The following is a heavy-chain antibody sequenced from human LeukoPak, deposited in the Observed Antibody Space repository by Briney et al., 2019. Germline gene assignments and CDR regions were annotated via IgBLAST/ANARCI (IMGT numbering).Heavy chain of an antibody. Sequence: GGSLRLSCAASGFTFSDYYMSWIRQAPGKGLEWVSYISSSGSTIYYADSVKGRFTISRDNAKNSLYLQMNSLRAEDTAVYYCARTGPYYDFTGRYFDYWGQGTLVTVSS. V-gene: IGHV3-11*04. D-gene: IGHD3-3*01. J-gene: IGHJ4*02. CDR3: ARTGPYYDFTGRYFDY. CDR2: ISSSGSTI. CDR1: GFTFSDYY.